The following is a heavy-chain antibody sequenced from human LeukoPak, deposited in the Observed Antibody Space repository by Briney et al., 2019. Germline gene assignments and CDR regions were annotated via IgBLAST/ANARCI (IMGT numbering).Heavy chain of an antibody. D-gene: IGHD3-10*01. CDR2: IYYSGST. CDR1: GGSISSYY. CDR3: ARRRGYGSGSYRYWFDP. V-gene: IGHV4-59*08. Sequence: SETLSLTCTVSGGSISSYYWSWIRQPPGKGLEWIGYIYYSGSTNYNPSLKSRVTISVDTSKNQFSLKLSSVTAADTAVYYCARRRGYGSGSYRYWFDPWGQGTLVTVSS. J-gene: IGHJ5*02.